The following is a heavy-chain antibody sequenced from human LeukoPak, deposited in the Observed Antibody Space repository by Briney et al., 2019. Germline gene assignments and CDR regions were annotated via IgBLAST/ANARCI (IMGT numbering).Heavy chain of an antibody. CDR1: AFTFSGSA. CDR2: IRSKANNYAT. CDR3: TRLTGADVFDI. J-gene: IGHJ3*02. D-gene: IGHD3-10*01. Sequence: GGSLRLSCAASAFTFSGSAIHWVRQASGKGLEWVGRIRSKANNYATAYAASVEGRFTISRDDSKSTAYLQMNSLKTEDTAVYYCTRLTGADVFDIWGQGTMVTVSS. V-gene: IGHV3-73*01.